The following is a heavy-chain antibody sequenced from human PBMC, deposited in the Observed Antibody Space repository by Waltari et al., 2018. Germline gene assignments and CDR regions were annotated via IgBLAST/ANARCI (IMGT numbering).Heavy chain of an antibody. Sequence: WVRQAPGKGLEWVSAISGSGGSTYYADSVKGRFTISRDNSKNTLYLQMNSLRAEDTAVYYCAKSGLKYYFDYWGQGTLVTVSS. CDR3: AKSGLKYYFDY. CDR2: ISGSGGST. J-gene: IGHJ4*02. V-gene: IGHV3-23*01.